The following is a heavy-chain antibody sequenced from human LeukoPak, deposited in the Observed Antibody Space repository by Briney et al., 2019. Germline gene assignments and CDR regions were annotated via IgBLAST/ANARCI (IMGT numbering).Heavy chain of an antibody. CDR2: IYHSGST. CDR3: ARENWRSKSIDFDS. Sequence: PSETLSLTCAVSGGSISSSNWWSWVRQPPGKGLEWIGEIYHSGSTNYNPSLKSRVTISVDKSKNQFSLKLSSVTAADTAAYFCARENWRSKSIDFDSWGQGTLVTVSS. V-gene: IGHV4-4*02. J-gene: IGHJ4*02. D-gene: IGHD6-6*01. CDR1: GGSISSSNW.